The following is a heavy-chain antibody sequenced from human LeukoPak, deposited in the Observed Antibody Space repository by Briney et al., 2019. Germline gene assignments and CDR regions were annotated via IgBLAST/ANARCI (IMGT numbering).Heavy chain of an antibody. Sequence: PGGSLRLSCAASGFTLSNYWMGWVRRAPGKGLEWVAFIRYDGSNKYYADSVKGRFTISRDNSKNTLYLQMNSLRAEDTAVYYCAKDMDEYFDLWGRGTLVTVSS. J-gene: IGHJ2*01. CDR1: GFTLSNYW. V-gene: IGHV3-30*02. D-gene: IGHD2-2*03. CDR3: AKDMDEYFDL. CDR2: IRYDGSNK.